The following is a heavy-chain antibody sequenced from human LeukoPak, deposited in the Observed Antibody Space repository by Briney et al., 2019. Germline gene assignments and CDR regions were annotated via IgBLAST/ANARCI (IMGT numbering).Heavy chain of an antibody. J-gene: IGHJ4*02. Sequence: TLPLTCTVAGGSISSGGYYWSWIRQHPGKGLEWIGGIDYSGTTYSHPSLTSRVAISVDTSKNQFSLKLSSVTAADTAVYYCARSGTVTTWNYWGQGTLVTVSS. CDR1: GGSISSGGYY. CDR3: ARSGTVTTWNY. CDR2: IDYSGTT. D-gene: IGHD4-17*01. V-gene: IGHV4-31*03.